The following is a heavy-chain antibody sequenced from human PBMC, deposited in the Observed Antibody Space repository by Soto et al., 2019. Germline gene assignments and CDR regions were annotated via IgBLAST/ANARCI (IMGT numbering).Heavy chain of an antibody. CDR3: AKDPTSYDSSAQFDS. D-gene: IGHD3-22*01. CDR1: GFSFSIYA. CDR2: ISGGGGST. Sequence: GGSLRLSWAASGFSFSIYAMNRVRQAPGKGLEWVSGISGGGGSTYHADSVKGRFTISRDNSKNTLYLQMNSLRAEDTAVYYCAKDPTSYDSSAQFDSWGQGTLVTVSS. J-gene: IGHJ4*02. V-gene: IGHV3-23*01.